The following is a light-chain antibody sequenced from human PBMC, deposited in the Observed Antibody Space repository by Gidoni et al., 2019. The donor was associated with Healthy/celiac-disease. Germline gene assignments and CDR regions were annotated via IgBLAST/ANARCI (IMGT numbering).Light chain of an antibody. CDR2: VAS. V-gene: IGKV3-15*01. J-gene: IGKJ1*01. CDR3: QQYNNWPT. Sequence: EIVMTQSPATLSESPGARATLSCRASQSVSSNLAWYQQKPGQAHRLLIYVASTRATGIPARCSGSGSGNEFTLTISRLQSEDFAVYYWQQYNNWPTFGQGTKVEIK. CDR1: QSVSSN.